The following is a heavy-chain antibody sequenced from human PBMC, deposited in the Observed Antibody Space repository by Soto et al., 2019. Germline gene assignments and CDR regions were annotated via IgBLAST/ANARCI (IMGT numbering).Heavy chain of an antibody. Sequence: QVQLVESGGGLVKPGGSLRLSCAVSGFTFSDYYMTWIRQAPGKGLEWVSYISRSTSHTNYADSVKGRFTISRDNAKNSRFLQMKSLRAEDTAVYYCARGRGAAADHFDFWGQGTLVTVSS. D-gene: IGHD6-13*01. CDR1: GFTFSDYY. CDR3: ARGRGAAADHFDF. CDR2: ISRSTSHT. V-gene: IGHV3-11*05. J-gene: IGHJ4*02.